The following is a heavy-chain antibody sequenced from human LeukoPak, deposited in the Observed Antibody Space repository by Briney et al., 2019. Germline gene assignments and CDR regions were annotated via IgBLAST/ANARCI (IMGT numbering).Heavy chain of an antibody. CDR3: ARDCSSTSCYFDY. CDR1: GFTFSYYS. Sequence: GGSLRLSWLGSGFTFSYYSMNWVRQGPGKGLEWVSSVSGSGRFKYYVDSVKGRFTISRDDAKNSLYLQMSSLRADDTAVYYCARDCSSTSCYFDYWGQGTPVTVYS. V-gene: IGHV3-21*06. D-gene: IGHD2-2*01. J-gene: IGHJ4*02. CDR2: VSGSGRFK.